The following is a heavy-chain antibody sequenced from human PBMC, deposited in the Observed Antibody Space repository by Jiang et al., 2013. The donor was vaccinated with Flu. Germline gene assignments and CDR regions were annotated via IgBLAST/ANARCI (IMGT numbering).Heavy chain of an antibody. Sequence: YSFTSYWISWVRQMPGKGLEWMGGLILLTLIPKYSPSFQGHVTISVDKSISTAYLQWSSLKASDTALYYCGRLRSDSSGWCLDYWGQGTLVTVSS. CDR2: LILLTLIP. CDR3: GRLRSDSSGWCLDY. J-gene: IGHJ4*02. D-gene: IGHD6-19*01. V-gene: IGHV5-10-1*01. CDR1: YSFTSYW.